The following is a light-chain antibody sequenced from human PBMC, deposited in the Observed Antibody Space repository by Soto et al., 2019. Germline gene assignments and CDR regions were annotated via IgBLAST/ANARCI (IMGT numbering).Light chain of an antibody. CDR1: QSITQW. Sequence: DIQMTQSPSALSASLGDRVTITCRARQSITQWLSWYQQKPGKAPRLLIYDASTLESGVPSRFSGSGSGTDFTLSISSLQPDDFETYYCQQYKVYSKTFGQGTKVE. CDR3: QQYKVYSKT. V-gene: IGKV1-5*01. J-gene: IGKJ1*01. CDR2: DAS.